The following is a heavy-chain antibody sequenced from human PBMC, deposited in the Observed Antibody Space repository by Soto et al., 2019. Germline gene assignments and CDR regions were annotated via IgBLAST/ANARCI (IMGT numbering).Heavy chain of an antibody. V-gene: IGHV4-39*07. CDR1: GGSISSSSYY. CDR2: IYYSGST. D-gene: IGHD6-13*01. J-gene: IGHJ5*02. Sequence: SETLSLTCTVSGGSISSSSYYWGWIRQPPGKGLEWIGSIYYSGSTYYNPSLKSRVTISVDTSKNQFSLKLSSVTAADTAVYYCARATLESAAGWYSGWFDPWGQGTLVTVSS. CDR3: ARATLESAAGWYSGWFDP.